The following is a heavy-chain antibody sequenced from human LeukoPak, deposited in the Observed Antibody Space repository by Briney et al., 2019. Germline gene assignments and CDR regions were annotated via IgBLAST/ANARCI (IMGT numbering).Heavy chain of an antibody. V-gene: IGHV3-11*01. J-gene: IGHJ4*02. D-gene: IGHD3-16*02. CDR3: VRDYRACFDY. CDR1: EFTFSDYY. CDR2: ISSSGSTT. Sequence: SGGSLRLSCAASEFTFSDYYMSWIRQAPGKGLEWVSYISSSGSTTYYADSVKGRFTISRDNAKNSLYLQTNSLRAEDTAVYYCVRDYRACFDYWGQGTLVTVSS.